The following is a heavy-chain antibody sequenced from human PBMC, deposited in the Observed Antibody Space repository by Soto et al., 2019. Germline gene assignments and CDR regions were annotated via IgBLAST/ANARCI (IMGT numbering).Heavy chain of an antibody. CDR2: ISGSGGST. V-gene: IGHV3-23*01. Sequence: GGSLRLSCAGAGFTFSSYAMSWVLQAPGKGLEWVPAISGSGGSTYYADSVKGRFTISRDNSKNTLYLQMNSLRAQATAVYYSEKDPRGIVLVPADVWGQGTTVPVSS. D-gene: IGHD2-2*01. CDR1: GFTFSSYA. CDR3: EKDPRGIVLVPADV. J-gene: IGHJ6*02.